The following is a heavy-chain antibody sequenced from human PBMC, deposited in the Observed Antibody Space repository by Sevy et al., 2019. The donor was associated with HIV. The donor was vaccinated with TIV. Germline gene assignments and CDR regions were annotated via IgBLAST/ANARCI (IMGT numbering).Heavy chain of an antibody. CDR3: ARGRIHYYDSSGYYRARYYFDY. CDR1: GGSISSYY. J-gene: IGHJ4*02. Sequence: SESLSLTCTVSGGSISSYYWSWIRQPAGKGLEWIGRIYTSGSTNYNASIKSRVTMSVDTSKNQFSLKLSSVTAADTAVYYCARGRIHYYDSSGYYRARYYFDYWGQGTLVTVSS. D-gene: IGHD3-22*01. CDR2: IYTSGST. V-gene: IGHV4-4*07.